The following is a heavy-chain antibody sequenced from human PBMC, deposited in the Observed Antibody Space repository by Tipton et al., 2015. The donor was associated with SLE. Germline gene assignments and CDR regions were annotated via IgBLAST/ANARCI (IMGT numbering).Heavy chain of an antibody. V-gene: IGHV3-20*04. J-gene: IGHJ4*02. Sequence: SLRLSCAASGFTFDDYDMTWVRQVPGKGLEWVSGINWKGDRTSYGDSVKGRFTISRDNSKNSMYLQMNSLRVEDTASYYCARDQGGGKGTCYDNWGQGTLVTVSS. CDR2: INWKGDRT. CDR3: ARDQGGGKGTCYDN. CDR1: GFTFDDYD. D-gene: IGHD4-23*01.